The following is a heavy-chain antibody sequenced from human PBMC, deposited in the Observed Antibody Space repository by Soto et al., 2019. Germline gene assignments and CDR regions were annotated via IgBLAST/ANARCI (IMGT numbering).Heavy chain of an antibody. CDR1: GFTFSSYS. Sequence: EVQLVESGGGLVKPGGSLRLSCAASGFTFSSYSMNWVRQAPGKGLEWVSSISSSSSYIYYADSVKGRFTISRDNAKKSLYLQMNSLRAEDTAVYYCAREMYYDFWSGYSDGMDVWGQGTTVTVSS. D-gene: IGHD3-3*01. CDR3: AREMYYDFWSGYSDGMDV. V-gene: IGHV3-21*01. CDR2: ISSSSSYI. J-gene: IGHJ6*02.